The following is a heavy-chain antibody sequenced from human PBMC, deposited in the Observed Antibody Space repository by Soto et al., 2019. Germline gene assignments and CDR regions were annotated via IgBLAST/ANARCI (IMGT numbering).Heavy chain of an antibody. D-gene: IGHD1-26*01. V-gene: IGHV4-4*07. Sequence: VQLQESGPGLLRPSETLSLTCSVSGGSISTHYWSWFRQSAGKALAWIGHISTTGGTNYNPSLKSRVTRSVETAGKAFSLQLASVTAADTAVYYCARVWYSKTGGLDPWGQGVLVTVSS. CDR3: ARVWYSKTGGLDP. J-gene: IGHJ5*02. CDR2: ISTTGGT. CDR1: GGSISTHY.